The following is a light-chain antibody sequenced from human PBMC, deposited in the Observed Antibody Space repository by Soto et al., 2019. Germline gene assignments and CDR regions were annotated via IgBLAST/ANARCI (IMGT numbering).Light chain of an antibody. CDR3: QQRSSWPLT. CDR2: DAS. V-gene: IGKV3-11*01. Sequence: EIVLTQSPATLSLSPGERATLSCRASQSVSSFLAWHQQKPGQAPRLLIYDASNRATGIPARFSGSGSGTDFTLAISRLEPEDFAIYYCQQRSSWPLTFGGGTKVEIK. CDR1: QSVSSF. J-gene: IGKJ4*01.